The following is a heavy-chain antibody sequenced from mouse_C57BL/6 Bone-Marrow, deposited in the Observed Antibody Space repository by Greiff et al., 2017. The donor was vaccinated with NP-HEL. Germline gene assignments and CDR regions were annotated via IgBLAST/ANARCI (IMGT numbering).Heavy chain of an antibody. V-gene: IGHV1-69*01. J-gene: IGHJ2*01. CDR2: IDPSDSYT. CDR3: ARESYGNYLAY. CDR1: GYTFTSYW. Sequence: QVQLQQPGAELVMPGASVKLSCKASGYTFTSYWMHWVKQRPGQGLEWIGEIDPSDSYTNYNQKFKGKFTLTVDKSSSTAYMQLSSLTSEDSAVYNCARESYGNYLAYWGRGTTLTVSS. D-gene: IGHD2-1*01.